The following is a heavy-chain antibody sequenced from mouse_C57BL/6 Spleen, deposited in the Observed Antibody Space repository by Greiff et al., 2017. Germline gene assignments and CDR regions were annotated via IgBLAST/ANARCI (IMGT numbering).Heavy chain of an antibody. V-gene: IGHV1-50*01. CDR3: ASGNSHFDY. CDR2: IDPSDSYT. CDR1: GYTFTSYW. D-gene: IGHD4-1*02. J-gene: IGHJ2*01. Sequence: QVQLQQSGAELVKPGASVKLSCKASGYTFTSYWMQWVKQRPGQGLEWIGEIDPSDSYTNYNQKFKGKATLTVDTSSSTAYMQLSSLTSEDSAVYYCASGNSHFDYWGQGTTLTVSS.